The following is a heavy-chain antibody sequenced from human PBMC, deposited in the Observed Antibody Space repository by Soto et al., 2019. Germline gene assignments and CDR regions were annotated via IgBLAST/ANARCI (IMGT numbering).Heavy chain of an antibody. CDR3: ARNDIAAAWCREYYYYGMDV. V-gene: IGHV4-34*01. D-gene: IGHD6-13*01. Sequence: QVQLQQWGAGLLKPSETLSLTCAVYGGSFSGYYWSWIRQPPGKGLEWIGEINHSGSTNYNPSLKSRVTISVDTSKNQFSLKLSSVTAADTAVYYCARNDIAAAWCREYYYYGMDVWGQGTTVTVSS. CDR2: INHSGST. CDR1: GGSFSGYY. J-gene: IGHJ6*02.